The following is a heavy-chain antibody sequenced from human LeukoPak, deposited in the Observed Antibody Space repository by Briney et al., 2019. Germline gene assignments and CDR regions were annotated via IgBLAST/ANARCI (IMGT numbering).Heavy chain of an antibody. CDR3: AQLRTLDY. J-gene: IGHJ4*02. CDR2: IKQDGSDK. Sequence: GGSLRLSCAASGFTFSSYWMTWVRQAPGKGLEGVANIKQDGSDKYYVDSVKGRFTISRDNAKNSLYLQMNSLRAEDTAVYYCAQLRTLDYWGQGTLVTVSS. D-gene: IGHD2-2*01. V-gene: IGHV3-7*01. CDR1: GFTFSSYW.